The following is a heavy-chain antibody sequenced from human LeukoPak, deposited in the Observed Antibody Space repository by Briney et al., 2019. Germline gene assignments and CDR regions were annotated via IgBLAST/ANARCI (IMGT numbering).Heavy chain of an antibody. Sequence: GGSLRLSCAASGFTFSSYAMTWVRQAPGKGLEWVSSISGSGDYTNYAGSVKGRFTISRDNSKNTVYLQMNSLRADDTAKYYCAKYFQLTAPHFDYWGQGTLVTVSS. J-gene: IGHJ4*02. CDR2: ISGSGDYT. D-gene: IGHD3-9*01. CDR3: AKYFQLTAPHFDY. V-gene: IGHV3-23*01. CDR1: GFTFSSYA.